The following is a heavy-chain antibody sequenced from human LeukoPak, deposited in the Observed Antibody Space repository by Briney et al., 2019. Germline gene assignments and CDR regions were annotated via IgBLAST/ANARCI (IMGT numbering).Heavy chain of an antibody. D-gene: IGHD1-26*01. J-gene: IGHJ6*03. Sequence: SETLSLTCTVSGGSISSSSYYWGWIRQPPGKGLERIGSIYYSGSTYYNPSLKSRVTISVDTSKNQFSLKLSSVTAADTAVYYCARTVVGAPRYYYYYMDVWGKGTTVTVSS. CDR2: IYYSGST. V-gene: IGHV4-39*07. CDR1: GGSISSSSYY. CDR3: ARTVVGAPRYYYYYMDV.